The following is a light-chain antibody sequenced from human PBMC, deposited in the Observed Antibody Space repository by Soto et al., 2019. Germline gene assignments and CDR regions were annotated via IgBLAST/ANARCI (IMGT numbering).Light chain of an antibody. Sequence: EIVLTQSPGTLSLSPGERATLSCRASQSVSSNYLAWYQQKPGQAPRLLIYGASSRATGIPDRFSGSGSGTAFTLTISRLEPEDFAVYYCQQFASANTFGQGTKLEIK. J-gene: IGKJ2*01. V-gene: IGKV3-20*01. CDR3: QQFASANT. CDR2: GAS. CDR1: QSVSSNY.